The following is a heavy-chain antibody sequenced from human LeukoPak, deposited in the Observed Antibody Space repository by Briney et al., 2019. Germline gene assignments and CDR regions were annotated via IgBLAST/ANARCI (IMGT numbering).Heavy chain of an antibody. CDR1: GGFVSSEY. CDR3: ARREVTMVRGVAFDI. D-gene: IGHD3-10*01. CDR2: IYCSGST. Sequence: KTSETLSLTCTLYGGFVSSEYGSWARQHRGKGLEWIGYIYCSGSTNYNPSLKSRVTISVDTSKNPFTLKLSSVTAADTAVYYCARREVTMVRGVAFDIWGQGTMVTVSS. V-gene: IGHV4-59*08. J-gene: IGHJ3*02.